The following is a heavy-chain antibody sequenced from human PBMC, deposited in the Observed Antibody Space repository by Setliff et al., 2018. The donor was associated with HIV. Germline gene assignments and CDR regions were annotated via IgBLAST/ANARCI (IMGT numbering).Heavy chain of an antibody. CDR3: ARGVNFDY. D-gene: IGHD3-3*01. CDR1: GGSISSYY. J-gene: IGHJ4*02. CDR2: ISIYNSGST. Sequence: PSETLSLTCTVSGGSISSYYWSWIRQTPGKGLEWIGYISIYNSGSTNYNPSLTSRVTISVDTSRNQSSLTLTSVTAADTAIYYCARGVNFDYWGQGAQVTVSS. V-gene: IGHV4-59*01.